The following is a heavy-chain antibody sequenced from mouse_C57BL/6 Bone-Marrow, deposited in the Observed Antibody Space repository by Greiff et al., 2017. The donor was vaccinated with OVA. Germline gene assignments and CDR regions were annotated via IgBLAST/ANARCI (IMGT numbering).Heavy chain of an antibody. Sequence: DVMLVESGGGLVKPGGSLKLSCAASGFTFSDYGMHWVRHAPERGLEWVAYISSGSSTIYYADTVKGRFTISRDNAKNTLFLQMTSLRSEDTAMYYCARPGTGPFDYWGQGTTLTVSS. V-gene: IGHV5-17*01. CDR3: ARPGTGPFDY. D-gene: IGHD4-1*01. CDR2: ISSGSSTI. CDR1: GFTFSDYG. J-gene: IGHJ2*01.